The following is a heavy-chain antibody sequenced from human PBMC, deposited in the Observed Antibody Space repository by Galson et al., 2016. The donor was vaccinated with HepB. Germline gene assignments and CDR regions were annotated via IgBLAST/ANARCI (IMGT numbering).Heavy chain of an antibody. J-gene: IGHJ6*02. CDR2: ISNDANFK. V-gene: IGHV3-30*03. D-gene: IGHD1-1*01. CDR3: ARAVSASATWYYYYMDV. Sequence: SLRLSCAASGFPFSSYVMRWVRQAPGKGLEWVAVISNDANFKYYGDSVKGRFTISRDSSRNMLYLHMNSLRAEDTSIYYCARAVSASATWYYYYMDVWGLGTTVTVSS. CDR1: GFPFSSYV.